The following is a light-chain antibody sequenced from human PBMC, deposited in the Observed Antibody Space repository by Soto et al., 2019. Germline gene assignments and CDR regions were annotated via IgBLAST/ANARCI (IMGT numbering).Light chain of an antibody. CDR2: AAS. V-gene: IGKV1-27*01. Sequence: DIQMTQSPSSLSASVGDRVTITCRASQGISNYLAWYQQKPGKVPKLLIYAASTLQSGVPSRFSGSGSGTDFILTISSLQPEDVATYYCQKYNSARTFGGGTKVEIK. CDR3: QKYNSART. J-gene: IGKJ4*01. CDR1: QGISNY.